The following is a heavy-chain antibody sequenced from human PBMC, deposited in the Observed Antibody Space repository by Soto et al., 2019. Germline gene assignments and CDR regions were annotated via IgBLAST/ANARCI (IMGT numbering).Heavy chain of an antibody. CDR1: GGTFSSYA. V-gene: IGHV1-69*06. J-gene: IGHJ4*02. CDR2: IIPIFDTA. D-gene: IGHD6-19*01. CDR3: ARDRRDVFAHSSGWYYFDY. Sequence: QVQLVQSGAEVKKPGSSVNVSCKASGGTFSSYAISWVRQAPGQGLEWMGGIIPIFDTANYAQKFQGRVTITADKSTSTAYMELSSLRSEDTAVYYCARDRRDVFAHSSGWYYFDYWGQGTLVTVST.